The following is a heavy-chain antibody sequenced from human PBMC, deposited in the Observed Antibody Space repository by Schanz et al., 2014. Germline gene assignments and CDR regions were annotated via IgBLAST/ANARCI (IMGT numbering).Heavy chain of an antibody. V-gene: IGHV3-72*01. D-gene: IGHD3-3*01. CDR3: ARFLARYQYYGVDV. Sequence: EVQLLESGGALVQPGGSLRLSCAASGFTFSIYGMSWVRQAPGKGLEWVGRITNKPNNYNTEYAASVKGRFTISRDDSRNSLYLQMSSLKTEDTAVYYCARFLARYQYYGVDVWGQGTTVIVSS. CDR2: ITNKPNNYNT. J-gene: IGHJ6*02. CDR1: GFTFSIYG.